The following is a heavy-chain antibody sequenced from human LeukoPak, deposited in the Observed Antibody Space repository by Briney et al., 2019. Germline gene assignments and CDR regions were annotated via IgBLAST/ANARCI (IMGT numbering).Heavy chain of an antibody. CDR2: IYTSGST. V-gene: IGHV4-61*02. J-gene: IGHJ4*02. D-gene: IGHD3-22*01. CDR1: GGSISSGSYY. CDR3: ARESYYYDSSGYWIDY. Sequence: SETLSLTCTVSGGSISSGSYYWSWIRQPAGKGLEWIGRIYTSGSTNYNPSLKSRVTISVDTPKNQFSLKLSSVTAADTAVYYCARESYYYDSSGYWIDYWGQGTLVTVSS.